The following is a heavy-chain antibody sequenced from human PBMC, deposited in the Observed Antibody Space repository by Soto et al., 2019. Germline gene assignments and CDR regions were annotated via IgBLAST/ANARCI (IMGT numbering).Heavy chain of an antibody. CDR1: GESFSGYI. Sequence: SVTLSLTCAVYGESFSGYIWTWIRPPPGKGLQWIGQINHSGSAYYNPSLKSRVTISVHTSNSQFSLELSSVTAADTAVYYCARGLITGSHYSGGWYYFDSWGQGTQVTSPQ. V-gene: IGHV4-34*01. J-gene: IGHJ4*02. CDR3: ARGLITGSHYSGGWYYFDS. D-gene: IGHD6-19*01. CDR2: INHSGSA.